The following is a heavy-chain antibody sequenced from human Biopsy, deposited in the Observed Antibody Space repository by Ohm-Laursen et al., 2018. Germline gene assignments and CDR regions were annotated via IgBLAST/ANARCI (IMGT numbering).Heavy chain of an antibody. CDR1: GGSISNNNSY. D-gene: IGHD3-22*01. CDR3: ARDYDTSGYYYVS. V-gene: IGHV4-39*01. Sequence: SDTLSLTCTVSGGSISNNNSYWGWIRQPPGKGLEWIGSIFYRGSTHYKPSLKSRVNISVDTSNNQFSLKLNSVTAADTAVYYCARDYDTSGYYYVSWGQGTLVTVSS. CDR2: IFYRGST. J-gene: IGHJ5*02.